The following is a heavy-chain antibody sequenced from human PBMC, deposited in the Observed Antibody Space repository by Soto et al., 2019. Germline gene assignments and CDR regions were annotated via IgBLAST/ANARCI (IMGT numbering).Heavy chain of an antibody. Sequence: QVQLQESGPGLVKPSETLSLTCTVSGGSVSSGSYYWSWIRQPPGKGLEWIGYIYYSGSTNYNPSIKSRVTISVDTSKNQFSLKLSSVTAADTAVYYCARDYSLGGFDYWGQGTLVTVSS. CDR1: GGSVSSGSYY. J-gene: IGHJ4*02. D-gene: IGHD4-4*01. V-gene: IGHV4-61*01. CDR2: IYYSGST. CDR3: ARDYSLGGFDY.